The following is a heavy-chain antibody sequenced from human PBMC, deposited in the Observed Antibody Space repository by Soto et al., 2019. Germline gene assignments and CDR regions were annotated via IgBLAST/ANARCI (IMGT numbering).Heavy chain of an antibody. Sequence: PSETVSLTCTVSGGCISSYYWSWIRQPPGKGLEWIGYIYYSGSTNYNPSLKSRVTISVDTSKNQFSLKLSSVTAADTAVYYCARDRRWYFYDISGYYVYFDYWGQGTLVTVSS. CDR1: GGCISSYY. D-gene: IGHD3-22*01. V-gene: IGHV4-59*01. J-gene: IGHJ4*02. CDR3: ARDRRWYFYDISGYYVYFDY. CDR2: IYYSGST.